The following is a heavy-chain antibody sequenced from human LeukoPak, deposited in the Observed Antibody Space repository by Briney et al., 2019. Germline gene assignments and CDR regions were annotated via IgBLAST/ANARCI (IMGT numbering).Heavy chain of an antibody. CDR2: IYYSGST. Sequence: PSETLSLTCIISGGPISSYYWSWIRQPPGKGLEWIGYIYYSGSTNYNPSLKSRVTISVDTSKNQFSLKLSSVTAADTAVYYCAREYCSNGICYSAFDYWGQGTLVTVSS. J-gene: IGHJ4*02. D-gene: IGHD2-8*01. CDR1: GGPISSYY. V-gene: IGHV4-59*01. CDR3: AREYCSNGICYSAFDY.